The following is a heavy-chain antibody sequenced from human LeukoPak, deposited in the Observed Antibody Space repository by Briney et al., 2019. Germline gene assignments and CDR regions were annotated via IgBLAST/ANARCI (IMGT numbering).Heavy chain of an antibody. CDR3: ARLSKGRYFDYIFDF. CDR2: IYYTGSS. J-gene: IGHJ4*02. Sequence: PSETLSLTCAVSGSSVSSSTYYWGWIRQPPGKGLEWIGNIYYTGSSYYNPSLKSRVTMSVDTSKNQFSLKMNSVTAADTAVYYCARLSKGRYFDYIFDFWGQGTLLTVSS. V-gene: IGHV4-39*01. D-gene: IGHD3-9*01. CDR1: GSSVSSSTYY.